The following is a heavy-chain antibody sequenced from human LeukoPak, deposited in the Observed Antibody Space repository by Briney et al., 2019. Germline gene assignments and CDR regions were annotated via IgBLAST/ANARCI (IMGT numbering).Heavy chain of an antibody. CDR3: ARGPHTGVNYYDSSGYYC. D-gene: IGHD3-22*01. CDR2: INHSGST. Sequence: SETLSLTCAVSGGSFSGYYWSWIRQPPGKGLEWIGEINHSGSTNYNPSLKSRVTISVDTSKNQFSPKLSSVTAADTAVYYCARGPHTGVNYYDSSGYYCWGQGTLVAVSS. J-gene: IGHJ4*02. CDR1: GGSFSGYY. V-gene: IGHV4-34*01.